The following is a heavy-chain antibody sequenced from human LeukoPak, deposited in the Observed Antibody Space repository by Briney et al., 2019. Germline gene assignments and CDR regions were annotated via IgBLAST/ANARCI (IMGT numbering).Heavy chain of an antibody. D-gene: IGHD3-10*02. J-gene: IGHJ6*03. Sequence: GGPLRLSCAASGFTFSSYWMSWVRQAPGQGLEWMGWISAYNGNTNYAQKLQGRVTMTTDTSTSTAYMELRSLRSDDTAVYYCARRDFVRGVYQDYYYYMDVWGKGTTVTVSS. CDR3: ARRDFVRGVYQDYYYYMDV. CDR2: ISAYNGNT. V-gene: IGHV1-18*01. CDR1: GFTFSSYW.